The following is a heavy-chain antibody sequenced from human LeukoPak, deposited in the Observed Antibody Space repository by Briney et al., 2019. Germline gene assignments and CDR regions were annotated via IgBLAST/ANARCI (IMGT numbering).Heavy chain of an antibody. J-gene: IGHJ1*01. V-gene: IGHV3-74*03. CDR1: GSTFSSYF. D-gene: IGHD2-21*02. CDR3: AITVDCRATTDCYSYFHH. CDR2: VSSDGTYT. Sequence: GGSLRLSCAASGSTFSSYFMHWVRQAPGKGLVWVSRVSSDGTYTEYADSVKGRFTISRDNAKDTLYLQVNSLRAEDTAVYYCAITVDCRATTDCYSYFHHWGQGTLVTVSS.